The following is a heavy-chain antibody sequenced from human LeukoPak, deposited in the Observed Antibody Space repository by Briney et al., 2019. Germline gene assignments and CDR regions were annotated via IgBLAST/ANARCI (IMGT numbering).Heavy chain of an antibody. J-gene: IGHJ4*02. V-gene: IGHV3-7*01. CDR3: ARLGNYADFDY. CDR2: IKQDGSEG. CDR1: GFTFSSYW. D-gene: IGHD4-11*01. Sequence: GGSLRLPCAASGFTFSSYWMSWVRQAPGKGLEWVGNIKQDGSEGYYVDSVKGRFTISRDNAKNSLYLRMNSLRAEDTAVYYCARLGNYADFDYWGQGTLVTVSS.